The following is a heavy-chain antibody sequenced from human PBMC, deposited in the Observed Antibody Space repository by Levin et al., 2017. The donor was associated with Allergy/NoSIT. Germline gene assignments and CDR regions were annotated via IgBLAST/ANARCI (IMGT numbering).Heavy chain of an antibody. Sequence: PGGSLRLSCTVSGGSISSYYWSWIRQPPGKGLEWIGYIYYSGSTNYNPSLKSRVTISVDTSKNQFSLKLSSVTAADTAVYYCARGGYCSGGSCQVVIHWGQGTLVTVSS. V-gene: IGHV4-59*01. J-gene: IGHJ4*02. CDR2: IYYSGST. CDR3: ARGGYCSGGSCQVVIH. CDR1: GGSISSYY. D-gene: IGHD2-15*01.